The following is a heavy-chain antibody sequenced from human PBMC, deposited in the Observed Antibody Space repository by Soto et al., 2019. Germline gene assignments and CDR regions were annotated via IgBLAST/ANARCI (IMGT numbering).Heavy chain of an antibody. CDR2: IYFSGTT. CDR1: GGSVSSDSYY. V-gene: IGHV4-61*01. D-gene: IGHD4-17*01. Sequence: QVQLQESGPRLVQPSETLSLTCSVSGGSVSSDSYYWSWIRQPPGAGLEWIGYIYFSGTTNYNPSLESRISILVDSCKNQFSLKLSSVTAADTAVYYCARSPDSGDYVDYWGQGTLVAFSS. J-gene: IGHJ4*02. CDR3: ARSPDSGDYVDY.